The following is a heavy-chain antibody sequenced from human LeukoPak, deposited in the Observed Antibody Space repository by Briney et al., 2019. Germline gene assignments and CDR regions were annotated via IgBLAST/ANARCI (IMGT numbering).Heavy chain of an antibody. V-gene: IGHV1-18*01. Sequence: RASVKVSCKASGYTFTSYGISWVRQAPGQGLEWMGWISAYNGNTNYAQKLQGRVTMTTDTSTSTAYMELRSLRSDDTAVYYCARGPLYSSSWYMVPDYWGQGTLVTVSS. CDR2: ISAYNGNT. CDR3: ARGPLYSSSWYMVPDY. D-gene: IGHD6-13*01. J-gene: IGHJ4*02. CDR1: GYTFTSYG.